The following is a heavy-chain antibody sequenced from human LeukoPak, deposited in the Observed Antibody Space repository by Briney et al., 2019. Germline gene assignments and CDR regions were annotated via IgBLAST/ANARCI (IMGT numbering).Heavy chain of an antibody. CDR2: IIPIFGTA. V-gene: IGHV1-69*13. CDR3: ARAKYYYDSSGYSGRQYYYYGMDV. CDR1: GYTLTELS. J-gene: IGHJ6*02. Sequence: SVKVSCKVSGYTLTELSMHWVRQAPGQGLEWMGGIIPIFGTANYAQKFQGRVTITADESTSTAYMELSSLRSEDTAVYYCARAKYYYDSSGYSGRQYYYYGMDVWGQGTTVTVSS. D-gene: IGHD3-22*01.